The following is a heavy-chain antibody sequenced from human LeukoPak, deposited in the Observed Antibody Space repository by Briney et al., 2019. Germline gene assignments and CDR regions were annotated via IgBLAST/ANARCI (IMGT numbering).Heavy chain of an antibody. CDR3: ARDNSGGSTWWFDP. Sequence: GGSLRLSCAASGFTFSSYGMHWVRQAPGKGLEWVAFIRYDGSNKYYADSVKGRFTISRDNSKNTLYLQMNSLRAEDTAVYYCARDNSGGSTWWFDPWGQGTLVTVSS. CDR2: IRYDGSNK. V-gene: IGHV3-30*02. J-gene: IGHJ5*02. D-gene: IGHD2-15*01. CDR1: GFTFSSYG.